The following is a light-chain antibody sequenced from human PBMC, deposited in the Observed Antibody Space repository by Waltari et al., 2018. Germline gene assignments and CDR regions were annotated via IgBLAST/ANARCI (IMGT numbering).Light chain of an antibody. CDR1: SNNTGNPA. V-gene: IGLV10-54*04. J-gene: IGLJ2*01. Sequence: QTGLTQPPSVSKDLRQTATLPCSGNSNNTGNPAPAWLQQRQGHPPTLLSYRNNNRPSGISERFFASRSGNTASLTITGLQPEDEAVYYCSAWDTSLSAVVFGGGTRLTVL. CDR3: SAWDTSLSAVV. CDR2: RNN.